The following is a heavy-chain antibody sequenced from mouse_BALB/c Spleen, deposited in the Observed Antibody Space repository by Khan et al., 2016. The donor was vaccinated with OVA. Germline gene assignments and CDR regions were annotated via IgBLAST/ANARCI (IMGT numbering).Heavy chain of an antibody. CDR1: GYSITSDYA. CDR2: ISYGGST. Sequence: EVQLVESGPGLVKPSQSLSLTCTVTGYSITSDYAWDWIRQFPGNKLEWMGYISYGGSTSYNPSLKSRISITRDTSKNQFFLQLNSVTTEDTATYYCARKNYYGYAMDYRGQETSVTDSS. J-gene: IGHJ4*01. V-gene: IGHV3-2*02. CDR3: ARKNYYGYAMDY. D-gene: IGHD1-1*01.